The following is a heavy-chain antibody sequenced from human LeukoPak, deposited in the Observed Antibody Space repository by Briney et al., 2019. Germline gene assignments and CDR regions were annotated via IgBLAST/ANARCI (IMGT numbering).Heavy chain of an antibody. CDR1: GGSISSSSYY. CDR3: ARHGSGPAAMMVYYYYMDV. V-gene: IGHV4-39*01. D-gene: IGHD2-2*01. Sequence: SETLSLTCTVSGGSISSSSYYWGWIRQPPGKGLEWIGSIYYSGSTYYNPSLKSRVTISVDTSKNQFSLKLSSVTAADTAVYYCARHGSGPAAMMVYYYYMDVWGKGTTVTVSS. CDR2: IYYSGST. J-gene: IGHJ6*03.